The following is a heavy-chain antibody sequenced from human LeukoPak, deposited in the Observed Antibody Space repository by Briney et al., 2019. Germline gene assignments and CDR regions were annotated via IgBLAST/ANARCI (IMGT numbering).Heavy chain of an antibody. V-gene: IGHV3-23*01. CDR1: GFTFSSYA. Sequence: PGGSLRLSCAASGFTFSSYAMSWVRQAPGKGLEWVSPISGSGGSTYYADSVKGRFTISRDNAKNSLYLQMNSLRAEDTALYYCAKDVGGGNWNGGGYFDYWGQGTLVTVSS. CDR3: AKDVGGGNWNGGGYFDY. D-gene: IGHD1-1*01. CDR2: ISGSGGST. J-gene: IGHJ4*02.